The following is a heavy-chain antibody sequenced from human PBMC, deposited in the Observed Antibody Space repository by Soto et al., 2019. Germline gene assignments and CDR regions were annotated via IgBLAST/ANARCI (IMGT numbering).Heavy chain of an antibody. CDR2: IGTAGDT. J-gene: IGHJ4*02. D-gene: IGHD2-2*01. Sequence: GRCLRLSCAASGFTFSSYDMHWVRQATGKGREWVSAIGTAGDTYYPGSVKGRFTISRANAKNSLYLQMNSLRAGDTAVYYCARESHCSRTSCYFDYWGQGTLVTVSS. V-gene: IGHV3-13*01. CDR3: ARESHCSRTSCYFDY. CDR1: GFTFSSYD.